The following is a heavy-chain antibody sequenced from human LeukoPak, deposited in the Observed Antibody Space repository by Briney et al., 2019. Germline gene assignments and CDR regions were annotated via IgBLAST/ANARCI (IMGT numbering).Heavy chain of an antibody. CDR2: ISGGGSGT. J-gene: IGHJ3*02. D-gene: IGHD3-22*01. CDR1: GFTFSSYA. Sequence: PGGSLRLSYAPSGFTFSSYAMSWVRQAPGKGLERVAVISGGGSGTYYADYVRGRFTISRDNSKNTVYLQMNSLRAEDTAIYYCAKAVGSSGYFSRDAFDIWGQGTMVTVSS. V-gene: IGHV3-23*01. CDR3: AKAVGSSGYFSRDAFDI.